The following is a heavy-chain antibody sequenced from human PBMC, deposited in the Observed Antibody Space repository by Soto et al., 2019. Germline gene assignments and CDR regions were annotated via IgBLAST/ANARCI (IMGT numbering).Heavy chain of an antibody. D-gene: IGHD2-2*01. V-gene: IGHV1-18*01. CDR2: ISAYNGNT. CDR1: GYTFTSYG. J-gene: IGHJ3*01. Sequence: QVQLVQSGAEVKKPGASVKVSCKASGYTFTSYGISWVRQAPGQGLEWMGWISAYNGNTNYAQKLQGRVTMTTDTSTSTAYMELRSLRSDDTAVYYCAISTEYCSSTSCPSPFWGQGTMVTVSS. CDR3: AISTEYCSSTSCPSPF.